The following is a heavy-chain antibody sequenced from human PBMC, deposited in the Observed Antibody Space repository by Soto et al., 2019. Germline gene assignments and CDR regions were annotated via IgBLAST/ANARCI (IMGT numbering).Heavy chain of an antibody. V-gene: IGHV3-53*04. CDR1: GFNVSNYY. Sequence: EVQLVESGGGLVQPGGSLRLSCEASGFNVSNYYMTWVRQAPGKGLEWVSVLYSGGTIYYADSVKGRFTISRHDSKNTLYLQMNSLRADDTAVYYCGRGGRSLGVDYYYGLDVWGQGTTVTVSS. CDR2: LYSGGTI. CDR3: GRGGRSLGVDYYYGLDV. D-gene: IGHD2-8*01. J-gene: IGHJ6*02.